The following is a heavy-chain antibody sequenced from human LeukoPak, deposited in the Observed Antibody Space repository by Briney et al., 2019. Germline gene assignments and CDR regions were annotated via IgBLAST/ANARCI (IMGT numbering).Heavy chain of an antibody. CDR3: AGYSGTYGWFDP. J-gene: IGHJ5*02. V-gene: IGHV3-48*03. D-gene: IGHD1-26*01. CDR1: GSSFSSYE. CDR2: ISTSATTI. Sequence: GGSLRLSCAASGSSFSSYEMSWVRQAPGTGLEWVSYISTSATTIYYADSVKGRFTISRDNAKNSLYLQMHSLRAEDTAVYYCAGYSGTYGWFDPWGQGTLVTVSS.